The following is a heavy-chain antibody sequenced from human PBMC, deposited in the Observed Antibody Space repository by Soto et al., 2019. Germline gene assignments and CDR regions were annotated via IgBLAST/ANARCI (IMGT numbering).Heavy chain of an antibody. D-gene: IGHD6-19*01. V-gene: IGHV4-4*02. CDR3: ARGRGRYSSGWSWFDP. CDR1: GGTIRSPDW. J-gene: IGHJ5*02. Sequence: PSETLSLTCGVSGGTIRSPDWWTWVRQPPGKGLEWIGEIFQSGSTNYTPSLERRVTISVDKSKNQFSLTLTSVTAADTAVYFCARGRGRYSSGWSWFDPWGQGILVTVSS. CDR2: IFQSGST.